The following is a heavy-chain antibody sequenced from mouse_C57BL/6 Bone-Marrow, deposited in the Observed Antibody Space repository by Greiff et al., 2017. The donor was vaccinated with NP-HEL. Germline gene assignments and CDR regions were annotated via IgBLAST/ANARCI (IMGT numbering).Heavy chain of an antibody. CDR3: ARQTQAYFDV. CDR1: GFTFSDYY. D-gene: IGHD3-2*02. CDR2: ISNGGGST. V-gene: IGHV5-12*01. J-gene: IGHJ1*03. Sequence: EVQGVESGGGLVQPGGSLKLSCAASGFTFSDYYMYWVRQTPEKRLEWVAYISNGGGSTYYPDTVKGRFTFSRDNAKNTQYLQMSRLKSEDTAMYYCARQTQAYFDVWGTGTTVTVSS.